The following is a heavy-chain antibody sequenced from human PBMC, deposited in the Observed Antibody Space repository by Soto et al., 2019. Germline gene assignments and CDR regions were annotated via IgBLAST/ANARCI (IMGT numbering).Heavy chain of an antibody. CDR1: GGSIANYY. Sequence: SETLSLTCRVSGGSIANYYWSWLRQPPGKGLEWIGYVYYSGSTNYNPSHKSRVTMSVDTSSNLFPLKLTSVTAADTAMYYCARNRHDYTLRNWFDPWGQGTQVTVSS. CDR2: VYYSGST. CDR3: ARNRHDYTLRNWFDP. J-gene: IGHJ5*01. D-gene: IGHD4-4*01. V-gene: IGHV4-59*01.